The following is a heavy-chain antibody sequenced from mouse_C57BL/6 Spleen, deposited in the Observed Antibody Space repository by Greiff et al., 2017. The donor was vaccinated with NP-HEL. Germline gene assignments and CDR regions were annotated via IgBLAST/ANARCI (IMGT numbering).Heavy chain of an antibody. CDR3: ARVRFAY. J-gene: IGHJ3*01. V-gene: IGHV5-4*03. CDR1: GFTFSSYA. CDR2: ISDGGSYT. Sequence: EVKLVESGGGLVKPGGSLKLSCAASGFTFSSYAMSWVRQTPEKRLEWVATISDGGSYTYYPDNVKGRFTISRDNANNNLYLQMSHLKSEDTAMYYCARVRFAYWGQGTLVTVSA.